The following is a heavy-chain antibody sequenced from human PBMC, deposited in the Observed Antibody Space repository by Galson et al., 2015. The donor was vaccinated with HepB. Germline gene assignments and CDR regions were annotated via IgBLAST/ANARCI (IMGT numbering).Heavy chain of an antibody. V-gene: IGHV3-53*04. D-gene: IGHD3-10*01. J-gene: IGHJ4*02. CDR2: IYSGGST. CDR3: ARDQGDYGSGSYGY. CDR1: GFTVSSNY. Sequence: SLRLSCAASGFTVSSNYMSWVRQAPGKGLEWVSVIYSGGSTYYADSVKGRFTISRHNSKNTLYLQMNSLRAEDTAVYYCARDQGDYGSGSYGYWGQGTLVTVSS.